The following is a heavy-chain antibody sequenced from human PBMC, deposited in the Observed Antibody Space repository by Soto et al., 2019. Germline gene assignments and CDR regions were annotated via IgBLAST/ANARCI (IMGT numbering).Heavy chain of an antibody. CDR3: ARDIGSNHARLFDY. V-gene: IGHV1-46*01. CDR1: GYTFTSYY. CDR2: INPSGGST. Sequence: ASVKVSCKASGYTFTSYYMHWVRQAPGQGLKWMGIINPSGGSTSYAQKFQGRVTMTRDTSTSTVYMELSSLRSEDTAVYYCARDIGSNHARLFDYWGQGTLGTAPQ. J-gene: IGHJ4*02. D-gene: IGHD4-4*01.